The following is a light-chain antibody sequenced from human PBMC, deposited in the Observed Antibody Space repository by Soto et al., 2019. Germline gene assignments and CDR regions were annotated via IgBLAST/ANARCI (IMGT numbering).Light chain of an antibody. CDR1: SRDVGGYNY. J-gene: IGLJ1*01. Sequence: QSVLTQPASVSGSPGQSITISCTGTSRDVGGYNYVSWYQQHPGKAPKLMIYDVSNRPSGVSNRFSGSKSGNTASLTISWLQVEDEADYYCSSYTSSSSYVFGTGTKVTVL. V-gene: IGLV2-14*01. CDR2: DVS. CDR3: SSYTSSSSYV.